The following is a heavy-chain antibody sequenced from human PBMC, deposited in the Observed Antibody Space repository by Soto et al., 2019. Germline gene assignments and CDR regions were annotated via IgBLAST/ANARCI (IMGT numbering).Heavy chain of an antibody. J-gene: IGHJ4*02. D-gene: IGHD2-21*01. CDR3: ACWGHIVPLAPSEFDR. V-gene: IGHV3-74*01. CDR2: ISPDGSDV. CDR1: GFPFTNYW. Sequence: QVVESGGGLVPPGGSLRLSCAASGFPFTNYWMNWVRQTPGKGLMWVSRISPDGSDVGYADSVEGRFTVSRDNAKNTLYLQMHSLRAEDTAMYYCACWGHIVPLAPSEFDRWVQGTLVTVSS.